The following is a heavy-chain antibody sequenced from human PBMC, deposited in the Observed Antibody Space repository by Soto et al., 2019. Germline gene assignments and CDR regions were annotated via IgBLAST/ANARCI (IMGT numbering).Heavy chain of an antibody. J-gene: IGHJ4*02. Sequence: KPSETLSLTCTVSGGSISRSSYYWGWIRQPPGKGLEWIGSIYYSGSTYYNPSLKSRVTISVDTSKNQFSLKLSSVTAADTAVYYCARLPYDFWSGYYPYYFDYWGQGTLVTVSS. CDR3: ARLPYDFWSGYYPYYFDY. D-gene: IGHD3-3*01. CDR2: IYYSGST. CDR1: GGSISRSSYY. V-gene: IGHV4-39*01.